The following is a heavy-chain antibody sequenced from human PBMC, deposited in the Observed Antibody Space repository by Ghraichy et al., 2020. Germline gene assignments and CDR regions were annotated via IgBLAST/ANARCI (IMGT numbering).Heavy chain of an antibody. Sequence: GGSLRLSCAASGFTFSSYSMNWVRQAPGKGLEWVSSISSSSSYIYYADSVKGRFTISRDNAKNSLYLQMNSLRAEDTAVYYCARAAPFMYYYDSSGYYYFDYWGQGTLVTVSS. J-gene: IGHJ4*02. V-gene: IGHV3-21*01. CDR1: GFTFSSYS. CDR3: ARAAPFMYYYDSSGYYYFDY. D-gene: IGHD3-22*01. CDR2: ISSSSSYI.